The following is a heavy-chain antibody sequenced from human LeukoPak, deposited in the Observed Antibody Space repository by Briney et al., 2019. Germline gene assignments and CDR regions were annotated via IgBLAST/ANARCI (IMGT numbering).Heavy chain of an antibody. CDR1: GYRFTNYW. V-gene: IGHV5-51*01. Sequence: GESLQISCEGSGYRFTNYWIGWVRQMPGKGLEWMGIIYPDDSDTRYSPSFQGQVTISADKSIGTAYLQWSSLKASDTAMYYCAIGGDSSTSCYRCFNYWGQGTLVTVSS. D-gene: IGHD2-2*01. CDR3: AIGGDSSTSCYRCFNY. J-gene: IGHJ4*02. CDR2: IYPDDSDT.